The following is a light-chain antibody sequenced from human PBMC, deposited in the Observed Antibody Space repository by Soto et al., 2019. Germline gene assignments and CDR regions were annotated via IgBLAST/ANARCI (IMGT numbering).Light chain of an antibody. CDR3: QQYDYWPVT. J-gene: IGKJ1*01. Sequence: VRTQSPATLSVSPGDRATLSCRASQSVSSNLAWYQQKPGQPPRLLIYGASTRATGIPARFSGSGSVTEFTLTISSLQSEDFAIYYCQQYDYWPVTFGQGTKV. CDR1: QSVSSN. CDR2: GAS. V-gene: IGKV3-15*01.